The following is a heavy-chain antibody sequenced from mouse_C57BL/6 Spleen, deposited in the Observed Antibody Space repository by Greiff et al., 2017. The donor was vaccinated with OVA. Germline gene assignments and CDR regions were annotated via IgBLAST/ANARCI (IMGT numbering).Heavy chain of an antibody. CDR3: ARHMDYGSSSWFAY. CDR2: ISSGGSYT. V-gene: IGHV5-6*01. J-gene: IGHJ3*01. D-gene: IGHD1-1*01. CDR1: GFTFSSYG. Sequence: VQLQQSGGDLVKPGGSLKLSCAASGFTFSSYGMSWVRQTPDKRLEWVATISSGGSYTYYPDSVKGRFTISRDNAKNTLYLQMSSLKSEDTAMYYCARHMDYGSSSWFAYWGQGTLVTVSA.